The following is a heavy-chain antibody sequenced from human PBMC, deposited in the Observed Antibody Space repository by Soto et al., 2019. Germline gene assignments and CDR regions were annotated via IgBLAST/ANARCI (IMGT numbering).Heavy chain of an antibody. Sequence: GGSLRLSCAASGFTFSSYGMHWVRQAPGKGLEWVAVISYDGSNKYYADSVKGRFTISRDNSKNTPYLQMNSLRAEDTAVYYCAKEAYYAFWSGYSNYYYYSGMDVWGQGTTVTVSS. D-gene: IGHD3-3*01. CDR3: AKEAYYAFWSGYSNYYYYSGMDV. V-gene: IGHV3-30*18. J-gene: IGHJ6*02. CDR2: ISYDGSNK. CDR1: GFTFSSYG.